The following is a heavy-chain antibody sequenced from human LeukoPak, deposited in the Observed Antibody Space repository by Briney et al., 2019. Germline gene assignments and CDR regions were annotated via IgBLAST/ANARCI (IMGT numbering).Heavy chain of an antibody. V-gene: IGHV3-23*01. CDR1: GFTFSSYA. D-gene: IGHD3-10*01. J-gene: IGHJ5*02. CDR3: AKAPSMVRGVIIGNWFDP. Sequence: GGSLRLSCAASGFTFSSYAMSWVPQAPEKGREWVSAISGSGGSTYYAHSVKGRFTIPRDNSKNTLYLQMNSLRAEDTAVYYCAKAPSMVRGVIIGNWFDPWGQGTLVTVSS. CDR2: ISGSGGST.